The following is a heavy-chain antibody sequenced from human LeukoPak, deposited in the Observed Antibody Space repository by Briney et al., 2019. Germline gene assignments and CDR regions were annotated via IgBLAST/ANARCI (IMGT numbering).Heavy chain of an antibody. J-gene: IGHJ6*03. CDR3: AKDFRCSSTRCYRNYYYYYLDV. Sequence: ESGGSLRLSCAPSGFTLSSYSMNSVRQAPGKGLEWVLSIISSSSYIYYADSVKGRFTITRDNAKNSQYQQMNSLRAEDTAVYYCAKDFRCSSTRCYRNYYYYYLDVWGKGTRVTVSS. V-gene: IGHV3-21*01. D-gene: IGHD2-2*02. CDR2: IISSSSYI. CDR1: GFTLSSYS.